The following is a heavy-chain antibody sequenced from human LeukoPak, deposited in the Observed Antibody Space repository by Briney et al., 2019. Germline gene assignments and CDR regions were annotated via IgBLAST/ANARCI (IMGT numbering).Heavy chain of an antibody. J-gene: IGHJ4*02. CDR3: ARDLSSTPNWEFDY. CDR1: GYTFSGYF. CDR2: INANGGVT. Sequence: ASVKVSCKASGYTFSGYFIHWVRQGAGQGLEWMGRINANGGVTEYAQNFQGRVAMSRDTSINTASMELSWLTSDDTAVYYCARDLSSTPNWEFDYWGQGTLVTVSS. D-gene: IGHD7-27*01. V-gene: IGHV1-2*06.